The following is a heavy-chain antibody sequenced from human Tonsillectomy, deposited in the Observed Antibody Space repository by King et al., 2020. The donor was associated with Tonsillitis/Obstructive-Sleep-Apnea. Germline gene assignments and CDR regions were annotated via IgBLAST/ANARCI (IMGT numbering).Heavy chain of an antibody. CDR1: GFTVRRYT. J-gene: IGHJ4*02. CDR2: FSGSGADT. Sequence: VQLVESGGGLVQPGGSLRLSCAASGFTVRRYTMSWVRQAPGKGLEWVSGFSGSGADTKYADSVKGRFTISRDNSKNTLYLQMNSLTVEDTAVYYCARDHILDQWGQGTLVTVSS. CDR3: ARDHILDQ. V-gene: IGHV3-23*04. D-gene: IGHD3-9*01.